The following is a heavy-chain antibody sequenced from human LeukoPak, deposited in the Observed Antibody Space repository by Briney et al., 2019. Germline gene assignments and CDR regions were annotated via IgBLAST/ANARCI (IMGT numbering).Heavy chain of an antibody. V-gene: IGHV1-18*01. Sequence: VASVKVSCKASGYTFTSYGISWVRQAPGQGLEWMGWISAYNGNTNYAQKLQGRVTMTTDTSTSTAYMELRSLRSDDTAVYYCATETEETVVRGVDRSYYYYGMDVWGQGTTVTVSS. CDR1: GYTFTSYG. D-gene: IGHD3-10*01. CDR2: ISAYNGNT. CDR3: ATETEETVVRGVDRSYYYYGMDV. J-gene: IGHJ6*02.